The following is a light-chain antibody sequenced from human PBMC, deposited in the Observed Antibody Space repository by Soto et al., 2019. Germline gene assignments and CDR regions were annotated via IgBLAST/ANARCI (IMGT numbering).Light chain of an antibody. CDR2: ATS. Sequence: DIQMTQSPSSLSASVGDRVTITCRASQSISNYLNWYQQKPGKAPKLLIYATSSLQSGVPSRFSGSGSGRDFTLTIRRLQPEDFATYYCQQSNRTPQTFGQGTKVESK. CDR3: QQSNRTPQT. J-gene: IGKJ1*01. CDR1: QSISNY. V-gene: IGKV1-39*01.